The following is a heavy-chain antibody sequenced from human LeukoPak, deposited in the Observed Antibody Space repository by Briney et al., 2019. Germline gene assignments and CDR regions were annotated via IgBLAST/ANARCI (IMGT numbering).Heavy chain of an antibody. CDR2: IYYSGST. CDR3: ARGYAENIFDY. Sequence: SETLSLTCTVSGGSISSYYWSWIRQPPGKGLGWIGYIYYSGSTNYNPSLKSRVTISVDTSTNNFSLKLSSVTAADTAVYYCARGYAENIFDYWGQGTLVTVSS. CDR1: GGSISSYY. J-gene: IGHJ4*02. V-gene: IGHV4-59*08. D-gene: IGHD5-12*01.